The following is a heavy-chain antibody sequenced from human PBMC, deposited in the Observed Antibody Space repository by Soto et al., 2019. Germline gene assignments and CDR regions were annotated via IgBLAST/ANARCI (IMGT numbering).Heavy chain of an antibody. CDR1: GFTFSRYG. CDR2: ISVSGGST. Sequence: GGSLRLCSAASGFTFSRYGMNWARQSPGKGLEWVSSISVSGGSTYYADSVKGRFTVSRDNSKNTLYLQMNCLRAEDTALYYCAKDVLRYQLPDGGLDVWGRGT. J-gene: IGHJ6*02. CDR3: AKDVLRYQLPDGGLDV. D-gene: IGHD2-2*01. V-gene: IGHV3-23*01.